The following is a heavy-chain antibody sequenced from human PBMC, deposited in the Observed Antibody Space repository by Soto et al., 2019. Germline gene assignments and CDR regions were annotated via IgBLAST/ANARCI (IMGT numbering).Heavy chain of an antibody. CDR1: GFTFSSDS. D-gene: IGHD1-1*01. J-gene: IGHJ3*02. CDR3: ARAGSVAFDI. V-gene: IGHV3-21*01. CDR2: ISSSSSYI. Sequence: GGSLGLSWAGSGFTFSSDSMNWVRQAPGKGLEWVSSISSSSSYIYYADSVKGRFTISRDNAKNSLYLQMNSLRAEDTAVYYCARAGSVAFDIWGQGTMVTVSS.